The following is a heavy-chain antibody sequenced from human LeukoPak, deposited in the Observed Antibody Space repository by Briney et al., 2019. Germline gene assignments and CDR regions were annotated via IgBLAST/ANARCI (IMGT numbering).Heavy chain of an antibody. CDR1: GFTFSDSA. Sequence: PGGSLKLSCAASGFTFSDSAMHWVRQASGRGLEWVGRIRSKPNNYATAYAASVKGRFTISRDDSKNTAYLQMNSLKTEDTALYYCTILYGDSAVNWFDPWGQGTLVTVSS. CDR2: IRSKPNNYAT. CDR3: TILYGDSAVNWFDP. J-gene: IGHJ5*02. V-gene: IGHV3-73*01. D-gene: IGHD4-17*01.